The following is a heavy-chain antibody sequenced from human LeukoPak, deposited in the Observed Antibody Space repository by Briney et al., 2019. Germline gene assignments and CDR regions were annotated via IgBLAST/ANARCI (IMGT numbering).Heavy chain of an antibody. CDR1: GVSFSGYY. CDR3: ARPDSSGYYRPKYFQH. J-gene: IGHJ1*01. V-gene: IGHV4-34*01. Sequence: SETLSLTCAVYGVSFSGYYWSWIRQPPGKGLEWIGEINHSGSTNYNPSLKSRVTISVDTSKNQFSLKLSSVTAADTAVYYCARPDSSGYYRPKYFQHWGQGTLVTVSS. D-gene: IGHD3-22*01. CDR2: INHSGST.